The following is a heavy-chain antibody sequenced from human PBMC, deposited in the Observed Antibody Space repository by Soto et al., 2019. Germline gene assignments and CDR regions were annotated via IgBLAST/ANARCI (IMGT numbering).Heavy chain of an antibody. D-gene: IGHD4-17*01. CDR3: ARSMNTVTPPWAFDI. Sequence: QVQLVESGGGVVQPGRSLRLSCAASGFTFSSYGMHWVRQAPGKGLEWVAVIWYDGSNKYYADSVKGRFTISRDNSKNTLDLQMNSLRAEDTAVYYCARSMNTVTPPWAFDIWGQGTMVTVSS. V-gene: IGHV3-33*01. CDR2: IWYDGSNK. CDR1: GFTFSSYG. J-gene: IGHJ3*02.